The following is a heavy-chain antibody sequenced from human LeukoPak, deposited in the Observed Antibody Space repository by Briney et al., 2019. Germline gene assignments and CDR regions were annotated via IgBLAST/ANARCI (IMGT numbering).Heavy chain of an antibody. CDR1: GFTFSSYG. CDR3: ARDLYFGGNSGGS. V-gene: IGHV3-33*01. J-gene: IGHJ5*02. D-gene: IGHD4-23*01. CDR2: IWCDGSNK. Sequence: GRSLRLSCAASGFTFSSYGMRWVRQAPGKGLEWVAVIWCDGSNKYYADSVKGRFTISRDNSKNTLYLQMNSLRAEDTAVYYCARDLYFGGNSGGSWGQGTLVTVSS.